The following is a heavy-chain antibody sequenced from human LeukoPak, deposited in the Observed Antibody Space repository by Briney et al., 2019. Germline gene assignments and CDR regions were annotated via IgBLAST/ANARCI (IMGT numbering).Heavy chain of an antibody. Sequence: PGGSLRLSCAPSGFTFSSYGMHWVRQAPGKGLEWVAFIRYDGSNRHYADSVKGRFTISRDNAKNTLYLQMNSLRAEDTAVYYCARDGAYYYDSSGYYDAFDIWGQGTMVTVSS. D-gene: IGHD3-22*01. CDR1: GFTFSSYG. CDR2: IRYDGSNR. CDR3: ARDGAYYYDSSGYYDAFDI. V-gene: IGHV3-30*02. J-gene: IGHJ3*02.